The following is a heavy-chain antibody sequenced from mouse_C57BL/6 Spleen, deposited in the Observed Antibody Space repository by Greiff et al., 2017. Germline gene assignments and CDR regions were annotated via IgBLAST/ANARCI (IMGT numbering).Heavy chain of an antibody. CDR2: ISDGGSYT. Sequence: EVHLVESGGGLVKPGGSLKLSCAASGFTFSSYAMSWVRQTPEKRLERVATISDGGSYTYYPDNVKGRFTISRDNAKNNLYLQMSHLKSEDTAMYYCARGGDYWFAYWGQVTLVTVSA. CDR1: GFTFSSYA. J-gene: IGHJ3*01. CDR3: ARGGDYWFAY. D-gene: IGHD2-4*01. V-gene: IGHV5-4*01.